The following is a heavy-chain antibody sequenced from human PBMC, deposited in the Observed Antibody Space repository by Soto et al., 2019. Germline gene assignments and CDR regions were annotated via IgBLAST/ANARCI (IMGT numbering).Heavy chain of an antibody. CDR2: ISAYNGNT. Sequence: QVQLVQSGGVVKKPEASVKVSCKASGYTFTSYGITWVRQAPGQGLEWMGWISAYNGNTNYAQKFQGRVTMTTDTSTSTAYMELGSLRSDDTADYYCARGRYCSSTTCRNWFDPWGQRTLVTVSS. J-gene: IGHJ5*02. V-gene: IGHV1-18*01. D-gene: IGHD2-2*01. CDR3: ARGRYCSSTTCRNWFDP. CDR1: GYTFTSYG.